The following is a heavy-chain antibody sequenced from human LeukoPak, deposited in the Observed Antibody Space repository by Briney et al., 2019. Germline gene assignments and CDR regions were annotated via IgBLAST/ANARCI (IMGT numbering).Heavy chain of an antibody. CDR2: TRNKANSYTT. D-gene: IGHD3-22*01. V-gene: IGHV3-72*01. Sequence: GGSLRLSCAASGFTFSDHYMDWVRQAPGKGREWVGRTRNKANSYTTEYAASVKGRFTISRDDSKNSLYLQLNSLKTEDTAVYYCTTTYYYDSSGYLRAFDIWGQGTMVTVSS. CDR1: GFTFSDHY. J-gene: IGHJ3*02. CDR3: TTTYYYDSSGYLRAFDI.